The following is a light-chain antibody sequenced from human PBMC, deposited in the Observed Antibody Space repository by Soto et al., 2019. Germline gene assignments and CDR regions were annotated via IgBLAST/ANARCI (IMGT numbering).Light chain of an antibody. J-gene: IGKJ1*01. CDR3: QQYNDWPRT. V-gene: IGKV3-15*01. CDR1: QSVSSR. Sequence: DTVMTQSPATLSVSPGEIATLYFSASQSVSSRLAWYQQKPGQAPRLLIYGASTRATGIPARFTGSGSGTEFTLTISSLQSEDFAFYYCQQYNDWPRTFGQGTKVDIK. CDR2: GAS.